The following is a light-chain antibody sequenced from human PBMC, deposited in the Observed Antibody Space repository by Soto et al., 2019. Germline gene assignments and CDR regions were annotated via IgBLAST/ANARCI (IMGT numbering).Light chain of an antibody. J-gene: IGKJ1*01. CDR1: QSVSNF. CDR2: DAS. CDR3: QHWTDYSWT. Sequence: EIVLTQSPATLSLSPGERATLSCRASQSVSNFLAWYQQKPGQAPRLLISDASNRATGIPGRFSGSGSGTDFSLTISSLEPEEFATYYFQHWTDYSWTFGQGTKVEVK. V-gene: IGKV3-11*01.